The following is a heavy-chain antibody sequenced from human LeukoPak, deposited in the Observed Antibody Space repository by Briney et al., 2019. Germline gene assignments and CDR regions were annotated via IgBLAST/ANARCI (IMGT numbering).Heavy chain of an antibody. CDR3: ARGRLLDY. CDR1: GFTFSSYA. V-gene: IGHV3-21*01. CDR2: ISSSSSYI. J-gene: IGHJ4*02. Sequence: PGGSLRLSCAASGFTFSSYAMGWVRQAPGKGLEWVSSISSSSSYIYYADSVKGRFTISRDTAKNSLYLQMNSLRAEDTAVYYCARGRLLDYWGQGTLVTVSS. D-gene: IGHD6-25*01.